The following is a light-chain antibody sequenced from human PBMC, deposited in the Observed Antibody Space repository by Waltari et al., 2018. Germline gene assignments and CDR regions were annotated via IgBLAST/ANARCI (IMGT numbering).Light chain of an antibody. CDR3: SSYTGTSTVYV. V-gene: IGLV2-14*03. CDR1: STDVGGYNY. CDR2: DVS. Sequence: QSALTQPASVSGSPGQSITLPCPGPSTDVGGYNYVSWYQHHPGQGPKLMIFDVSKRPSGISNRFSGSKSGNTASLTISGLQAEDEADYYCSSYTGTSTVYVFGSGTQVTV. J-gene: IGLJ1*01.